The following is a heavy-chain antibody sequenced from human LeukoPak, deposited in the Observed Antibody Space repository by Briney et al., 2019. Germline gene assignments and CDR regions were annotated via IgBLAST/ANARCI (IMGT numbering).Heavy chain of an antibody. J-gene: IGHJ3*02. Sequence: PGGSLRLSCAASGFTSSSYSMNSGGQAPGKGLEWVSYINSSSSTIYYADSVKGRFTISRDNARHSLYLQMNLLRDDDTAVYCCARDGMVRGVIIWEAFDIWGQGTMVTVSS. CDR2: INSSSSTI. D-gene: IGHD3-10*01. CDR3: ARDGMVRGVIIWEAFDI. CDR1: GFTSSSYS. V-gene: IGHV3-48*02.